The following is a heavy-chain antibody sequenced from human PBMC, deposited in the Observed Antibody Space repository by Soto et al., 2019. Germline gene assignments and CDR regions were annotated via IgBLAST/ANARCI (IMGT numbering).Heavy chain of an antibody. J-gene: IGHJ6*01. Sequence: QVQLVESGGGVVQPGRSLRLSCAASGFTFSSYGMHWVRQAPGKGLEWVAVISYDGSNKYYADSVKGRFTISRDNSKNTLYLQRNSLRAEDTAVYYCAKALGVATIRYYYYGMDVW. CDR3: AKALGVATIRYYYYGMDV. CDR1: GFTFSSYG. D-gene: IGHD5-12*01. CDR2: ISYDGSNK. V-gene: IGHV3-30*18.